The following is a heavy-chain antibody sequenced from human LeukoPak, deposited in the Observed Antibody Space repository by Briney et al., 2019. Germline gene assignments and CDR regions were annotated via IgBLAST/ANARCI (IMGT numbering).Heavy chain of an antibody. J-gene: IGHJ4*02. D-gene: IGHD5-12*01. V-gene: IGHV4-59*06. CDR1: GGSINSYY. Sequence: PSETLSLTCAVSGGSINSYYWSWIRQPPGKGLEWIGYIYYSGSTYYNPSLKSRVTISVDTSKNQFSLKVSSVTAADTAVYYCARWVATTGGFDYWGQGTLVTVSS. CDR3: ARWVATTGGFDY. CDR2: IYYSGST.